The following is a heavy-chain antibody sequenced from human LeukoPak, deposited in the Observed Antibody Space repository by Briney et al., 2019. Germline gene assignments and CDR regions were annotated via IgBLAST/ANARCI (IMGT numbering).Heavy chain of an antibody. CDR1: GGSFSGYY. V-gene: IGHV4-34*01. Sequence: SSETLSLTCAVYGGSFSGYYWSWIRQPPGKGLEWIREINHSGSTNYNPSLKSRVTISVDTSKNQFSLKLSSVTAADTAVYYCARVVGRDIVVVPAAIGGFDYWGQGTLVTVSS. D-gene: IGHD2-2*01. CDR2: INHSGST. CDR3: ARVVGRDIVVVPAAIGGFDY. J-gene: IGHJ4*02.